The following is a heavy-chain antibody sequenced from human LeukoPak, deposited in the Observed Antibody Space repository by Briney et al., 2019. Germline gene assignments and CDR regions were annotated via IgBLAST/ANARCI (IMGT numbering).Heavy chain of an antibody. CDR2: INHSGST. V-gene: IGHV4-34*01. D-gene: IGHD1-26*01. J-gene: IGHJ4*02. CDR1: GGSFSGYY. CDR3: ARGGATLLCVEYYFDY. Sequence: PSETLSLTCAVYGGSFSGYYRCWLRQPPGKGLERTWEINHSGSTNYNPSLKSRVTISVDTSKNQFSLKLSSVTAADTAVYYCARGGATLLCVEYYFDYWGQGTLVTVSS.